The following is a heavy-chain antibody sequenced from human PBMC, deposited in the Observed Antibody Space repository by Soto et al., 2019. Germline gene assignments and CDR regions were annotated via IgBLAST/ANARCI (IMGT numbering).Heavy chain of an antibody. CDR3: ARHQDSSTWYIYALDY. CDR2: ISGSGGST. D-gene: IGHD6-13*01. V-gene: IGHV3-23*01. Sequence: GGSLRLSCAASGFTFSSYAMSWVRQAPGKGLEWVLGISGSGGSTFYADSVKGRFTISRDNSKSTLLLQMNSLRADDTAVYYCARHQDSSTWYIYALDYWGQGTLVTVSS. J-gene: IGHJ4*02. CDR1: GFTFSSYA.